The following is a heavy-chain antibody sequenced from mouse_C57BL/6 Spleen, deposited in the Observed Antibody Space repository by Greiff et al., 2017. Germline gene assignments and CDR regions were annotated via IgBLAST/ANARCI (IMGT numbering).Heavy chain of an antibody. CDR3: ARDYYGNYGYFDY. D-gene: IGHD2-1*01. V-gene: IGHV1-69*01. CDR1: GHTFTSYW. CDR2: IDPSDSYT. Sequence: QVQLKQPGAELVMPGASVKLSCKASGHTFTSYWMHWVKQRPGQGLEWIGEIDPSDSYTNYNQKFKGKSTLTVDKSSSTAYMQLSSLTSEDSAVYYCARDYYGNYGYFDYWGQGTTLTVSS. J-gene: IGHJ2*01.